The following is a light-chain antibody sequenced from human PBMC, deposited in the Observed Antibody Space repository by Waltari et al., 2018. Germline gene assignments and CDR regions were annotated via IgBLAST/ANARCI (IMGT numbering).Light chain of an antibody. Sequence: LSCRPSQSVSRYFAWYQQRPGQAPRLLIYAASTRATGIPDRFSGSGYGTDFTLTISRLEPEDFAVYYCQNHERLPATFGQGTKVEIK. CDR1: QSVSRY. J-gene: IGKJ1*01. CDR3: QNHERLPAT. V-gene: IGKV3-11*01. CDR2: AAS.